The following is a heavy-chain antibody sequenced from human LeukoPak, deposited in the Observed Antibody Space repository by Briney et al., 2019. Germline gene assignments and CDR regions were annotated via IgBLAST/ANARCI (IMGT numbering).Heavy chain of an antibody. CDR3: ARGPRTYYYGSGSYYYFDY. CDR2: IYYSGST. D-gene: IGHD3-10*01. CDR1: GGSISSSTSY. V-gene: IGHV4-39*01. J-gene: IGHJ4*02. Sequence: SETLSLTCTVFGGSISSSTSYWGWIRQPPGKGLEWIGSIYYSGSTYYNPSLKSRVTISVDTSKNQFSLKLSSVTAADTAVYYCARGPRTYYYGSGSYYYFDYWGQGTLVTVSS.